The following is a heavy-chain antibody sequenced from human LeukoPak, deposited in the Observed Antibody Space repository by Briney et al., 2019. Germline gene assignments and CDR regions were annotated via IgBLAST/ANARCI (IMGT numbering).Heavy chain of an antibody. J-gene: IGHJ4*02. CDR2: IKQDGSEK. CDR3: VRALGSSSADY. V-gene: IGHV3-7*01. CDR1: GFTFTNNW. D-gene: IGHD6-6*01. Sequence: GGSLRLSCAAFGFTFTNNWMSWVRQAPGKGLEWVANIKQDGSEKYYVDSVEGRFTISRDNAKNSLSLQMNSLRGEDTAVYYCVRALGSSSADYWGQGTLVTVSS.